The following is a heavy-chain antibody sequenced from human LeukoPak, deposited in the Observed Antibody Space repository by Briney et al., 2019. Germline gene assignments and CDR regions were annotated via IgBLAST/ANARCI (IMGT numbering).Heavy chain of an antibody. CDR2: ISGSDGYM. CDR3: ARAEWAMRAQVGMDV. V-gene: IGHV3-21*01. D-gene: IGHD2-2*01. CDR1: GFIFSSYS. Sequence: GGSLRLSCAASGFIFSSYSMNWVRQAPGKGLEWVSSISGSDGYMFYADSMKGRFTISRDNANNSLYLQMNSLRAEDTAVYYCARAEWAMRAQVGMDVWGQGTTVTVSS. J-gene: IGHJ6*02.